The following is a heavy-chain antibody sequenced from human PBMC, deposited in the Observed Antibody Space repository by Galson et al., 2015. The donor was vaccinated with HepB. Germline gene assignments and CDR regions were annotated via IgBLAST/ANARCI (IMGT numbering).Heavy chain of an antibody. Sequence: SLRLSCAASGFTFSSYSMNWVRQAPGKGLEWVSYISSSSSTIYYADSVERRFTISRDNAKNSLYLQMNSLSAEDTAVYYCARSTTVTAFDYWGQGTLVTVSS. CDR2: ISSSSSTI. D-gene: IGHD4-17*01. CDR3: ARSTTVTAFDY. CDR1: GFTFSSYS. V-gene: IGHV3-48*01. J-gene: IGHJ4*02.